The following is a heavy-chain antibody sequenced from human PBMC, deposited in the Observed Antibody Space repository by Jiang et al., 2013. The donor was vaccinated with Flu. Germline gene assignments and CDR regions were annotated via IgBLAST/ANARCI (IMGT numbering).Heavy chain of an antibody. CDR2: ISANNGNT. Sequence: GAEVKKPGASVNVSCKASGYTFSSYGFSWVRQAPGQGLEWMGWISANNGNTDHAQKFQGRVTMSTDTSTATAYMELRSLRSDDTAVYYCARDGSVVPAAIDYWGQGTLVTVSP. CDR3: ARDGSVVPAAIDY. V-gene: IGHV1-18*01. CDR1: GYTFSSYG. D-gene: IGHD2-2*01. J-gene: IGHJ4*02.